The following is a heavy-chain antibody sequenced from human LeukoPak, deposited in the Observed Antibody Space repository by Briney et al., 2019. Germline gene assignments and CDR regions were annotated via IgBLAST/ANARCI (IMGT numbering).Heavy chain of an antibody. J-gene: IGHJ4*02. Sequence: GGSRRLSCAASGFTVSSDYMNWVRQAPGKGLEWVSYISYSISTIYNPDSVKGRFTISRDNAKNSLYLQMNSLRAEDTAVYYCARVVTAGGFDYWGQGTLVTVSS. CDR1: GFTVSSDY. V-gene: IGHV3-48*04. D-gene: IGHD1-26*01. CDR3: ARVVTAGGFDY. CDR2: ISYSISTI.